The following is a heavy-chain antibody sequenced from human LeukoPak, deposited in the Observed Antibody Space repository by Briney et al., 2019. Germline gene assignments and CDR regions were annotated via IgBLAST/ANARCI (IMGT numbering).Heavy chain of an antibody. CDR1: GYTFTAYY. Sequence: ASVKVSCTASGYTFTAYYMHWVRQAPGQGLEWMGWINPNSGGTNYAQKFQGRVTMTRDTSISTAYMELSRLRSDDTAVYYCARGRIVGATIGYWGQGTLVTVSS. V-gene: IGHV1-2*02. CDR2: INPNSGGT. J-gene: IGHJ4*02. CDR3: ARGRIVGATIGY. D-gene: IGHD1-26*01.